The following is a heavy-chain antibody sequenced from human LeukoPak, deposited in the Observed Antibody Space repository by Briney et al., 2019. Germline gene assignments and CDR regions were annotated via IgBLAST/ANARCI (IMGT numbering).Heavy chain of an antibody. V-gene: IGHV4-59*01. D-gene: IGHD6-19*01. J-gene: IGHJ4*02. CDR3: ARSGSGGMDFFDY. Sequence: PSETLSLTCTVSGGSIGSYYWSWIRQPPGKGLEWIGYIYYSGSTNYNPSLKSRVTISVDTSKNQFSLKLSSVTAADTAVYYCARSGSGGMDFFDYWGQGTLVTVSS. CDR1: GGSIGSYY. CDR2: IYYSGST.